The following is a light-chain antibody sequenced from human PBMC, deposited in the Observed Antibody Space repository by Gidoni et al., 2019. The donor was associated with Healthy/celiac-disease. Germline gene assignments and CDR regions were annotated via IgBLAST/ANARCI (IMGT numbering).Light chain of an antibody. CDR3: QTWGTGIVV. Sequence: QLVLTQSPSASASLGASVKLTCTLSSGHSSYAIAWPQQLPEKGPRYLMKLNSDGSHSKGDGIPDRFSGSSSGAERYLTISSLQSEDEADYYCQTWGTGIVVFGGGTKLTVL. CDR2: LNSDGSH. V-gene: IGLV4-69*01. J-gene: IGLJ2*01. CDR1: SGHSSYA.